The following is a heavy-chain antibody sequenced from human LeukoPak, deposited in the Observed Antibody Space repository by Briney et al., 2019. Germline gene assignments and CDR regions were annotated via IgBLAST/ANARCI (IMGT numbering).Heavy chain of an antibody. V-gene: IGHV4-59*08. J-gene: IGHJ3*02. Sequence: PSETLSLTCTISAGSMTAYYWNWIRQPPGKGLEWIGYVYYTGSTIYDPSLNSRVTISLDTSKRQFSLNLNSVTAADTAVYYCARRVVVTPTSLDAFDIWSQGTMVTVSS. CDR3: ARRVVVTPTSLDAFDI. D-gene: IGHD2-21*02. CDR2: VYYTGST. CDR1: AGSMTAYY.